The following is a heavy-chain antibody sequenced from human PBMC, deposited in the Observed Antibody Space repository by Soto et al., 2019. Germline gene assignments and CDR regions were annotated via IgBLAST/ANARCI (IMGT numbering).Heavy chain of an antibody. Sequence: GGSLRLSCAASGFTFSSYGMHWVRQAPGKGLEWVAVIWYDGSNKYYADSVKGRFTISRDNSKNTLYLQMNSLRAEDTAVYYCAKDGYCTNGVCSPTFDYWGQGTLVTVSS. CDR3: AKDGYCTNGVCSPTFDY. V-gene: IGHV3-30*02. J-gene: IGHJ4*02. CDR1: GFTFSSYG. CDR2: IWYDGSNK. D-gene: IGHD2-8*01.